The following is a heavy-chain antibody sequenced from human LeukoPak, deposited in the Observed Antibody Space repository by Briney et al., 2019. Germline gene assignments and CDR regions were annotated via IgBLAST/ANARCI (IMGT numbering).Heavy chain of an antibody. Sequence: SETLSLTCTVSGGSISSSSYYWGWIRQPPGKGLEWIGSIYYSGSTYYNPSLKSRVTISVDTSKNQFSLKLSSVTAADTAVYSCASPAHIYMDVWGQGTTVTVSS. D-gene: IGHD2-21*01. V-gene: IGHV4-39*01. CDR2: IYYSGST. J-gene: IGHJ6*02. CDR1: GGSISSSSYY. CDR3: ASPAHIYMDV.